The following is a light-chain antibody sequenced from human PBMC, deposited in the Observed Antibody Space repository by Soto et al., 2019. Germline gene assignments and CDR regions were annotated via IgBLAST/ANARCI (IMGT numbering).Light chain of an antibody. CDR3: QQRSNWPIT. J-gene: IGKJ5*01. V-gene: IGKV3-11*01. Sequence: MVLTQSPATLSLSPGDSAPLSCRATRSVSSYLAWYQQKPGQAPRLLIYDASSRPTDIPARFSGSGSGTDFTLTISSLEPEDFALYYCQQRSNWPITFGQGTRLEIK. CDR2: DAS. CDR1: RSVSSY.